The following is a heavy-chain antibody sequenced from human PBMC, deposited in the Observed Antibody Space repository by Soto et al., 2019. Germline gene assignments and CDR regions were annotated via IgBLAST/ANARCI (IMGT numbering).Heavy chain of an antibody. CDR3: AGLLFGTRADGMDV. Sequence: PGESLKISCKGSGYSFTSYWIGWVRQMPGKGLEWMGIIYPGDSDTRYSPSFQGQVTISADKSISTAYLQMNSLRAEDTAVYYRAGLLFGTRADGMDVWGQGTTVNVS. V-gene: IGHV5-51*01. CDR2: IYPGDSDT. CDR1: GYSFTSYW. J-gene: IGHJ6*02. D-gene: IGHD1-7*01.